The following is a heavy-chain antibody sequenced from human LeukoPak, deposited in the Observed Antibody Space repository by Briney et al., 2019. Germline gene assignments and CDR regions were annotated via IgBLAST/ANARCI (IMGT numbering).Heavy chain of an antibody. V-gene: IGHV3-53*01. CDR2: IYSSGST. CDR1: GGSISSYY. CDR3: ARESGAKTYYDSSGYYDY. J-gene: IGHJ4*02. Sequence: PSETLSLTCTVSGGSISSYYWSWVRQAPGKGLEWVSVIYSSGSTYYADSVKGRFTISRDNSKNTLYLQMNSLRAEDTAVYYCARESGAKTYYDSSGYYDYWGQGTLVTVSS. D-gene: IGHD3-22*01.